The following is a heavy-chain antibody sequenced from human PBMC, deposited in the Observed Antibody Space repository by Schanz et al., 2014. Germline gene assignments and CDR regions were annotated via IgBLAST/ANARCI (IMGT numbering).Heavy chain of an antibody. D-gene: IGHD3-10*01. CDR1: GFAFSSYG. V-gene: IGHV3-23*01. CDR2: INSVGSNT. Sequence: EVQLLESGGGLVQPGGSLRLSCLASGFAFSSYGMNWLRQAPGKGLVWVARINSVGSNTDYADSVTGRFTISRDNAKNTLYLQMNSLRAEDTAVYYCAKGRFGELSAFDIWGQGTMVTVSS. CDR3: AKGRFGELSAFDI. J-gene: IGHJ3*02.